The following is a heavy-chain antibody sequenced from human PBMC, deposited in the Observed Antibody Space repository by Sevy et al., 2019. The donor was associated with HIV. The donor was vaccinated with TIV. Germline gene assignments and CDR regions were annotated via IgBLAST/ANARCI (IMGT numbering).Heavy chain of an antibody. CDR2: ISDGGGTT. CDR1: GFTFRNYV. Sequence: EGSLRLSCAASGFTFRNYVMNWVRQPPGKGLEWVSVISDGGGTTYYADSVKGGFTISRDDSKSTLYLQMNSLRVEDTAVYFCAKRTDGAMAALAIWGQGTMVTDSS. J-gene: IGHJ3*02. V-gene: IGHV3-23*01. CDR3: AKRTDGAMAALAI.